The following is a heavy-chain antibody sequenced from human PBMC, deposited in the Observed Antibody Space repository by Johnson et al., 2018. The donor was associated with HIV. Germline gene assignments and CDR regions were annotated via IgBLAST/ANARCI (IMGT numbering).Heavy chain of an antibody. CDR3: ARGRAVAGTRAFDI. V-gene: IGHV3-30*02. D-gene: IGHD6-19*01. CDR2: IRYDGSHT. Sequence: QVQLVESGGGVVQPGGSLRLSCAASGFTLNSYGMHWVRQAPGKGLEWVAFIRYDGSHTYYGASMKGRLTTSRDNSKNTLYLQRNSRRAEDTAVYYCARGRAVAGTRAFDIWGQGTMVTVSS. CDR1: GFTLNSYG. J-gene: IGHJ3*02.